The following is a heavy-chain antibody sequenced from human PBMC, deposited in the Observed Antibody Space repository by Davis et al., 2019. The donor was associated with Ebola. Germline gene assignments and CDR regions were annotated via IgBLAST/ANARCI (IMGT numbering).Heavy chain of an antibody. J-gene: IGHJ5*02. CDR2: IWYGGNN. V-gene: IGHV4-59*08. CDR1: GGSINYYY. Sequence: PGGSLRLSCTVSGGSINYYYWSWVRQPPGKGLEWIGYIWYGGNNKYNPSLESRLTISVDTSKNQFSLKLSSVTAADTAVYYCARQGREDSSGYYWFDPWGQGTLVTVSS. CDR3: ARQGREDSSGYYWFDP. D-gene: IGHD3-22*01.